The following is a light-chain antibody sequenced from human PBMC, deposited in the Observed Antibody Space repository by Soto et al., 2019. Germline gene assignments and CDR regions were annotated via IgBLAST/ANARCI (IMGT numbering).Light chain of an antibody. V-gene: IGKV1-39*01. CDR2: VAS. J-gene: IGKJ2*01. CDR1: QSISNS. CDR3: QQTFSPPYT. Sequence: DIQMTQSLSSLSASVGDGVTITCRASQSISNSLSWYQQKPGKAPKFLIYVASTLQSGVPSRFSGSGSGTDFTLTISSLQPEDVATYFCQQTFSPPYTFGQGTKLEIK.